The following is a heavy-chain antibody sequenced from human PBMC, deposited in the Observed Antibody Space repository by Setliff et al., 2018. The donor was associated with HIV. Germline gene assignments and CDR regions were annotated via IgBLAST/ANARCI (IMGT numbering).Heavy chain of an antibody. D-gene: IGHD2-21*01. Sequence: GGSLRLSCTASGFTVSNFAITWVRQAPGKGLEWVSAIGGSGFGPYYADSVKGRFTISRDNSKNTLYLQMNSLRAEDTAIYYCAKRRVCNTSCYIVDYMDVWGKGTTVTVSS. CDR2: IGGSGFGP. CDR3: AKRRVCNTSCYIVDYMDV. CDR1: GFTVSNFA. V-gene: IGHV3-23*01. J-gene: IGHJ6*03.